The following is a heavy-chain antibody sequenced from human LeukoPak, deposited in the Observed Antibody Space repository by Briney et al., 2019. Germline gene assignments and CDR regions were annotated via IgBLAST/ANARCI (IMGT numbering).Heavy chain of an antibody. CDR1: GFTFSDYY. V-gene: IGHV3-11*01. CDR2: ISSSGSTI. CDR3: ARIAAAGTYFDY. J-gene: IGHJ4*02. D-gene: IGHD6-13*01. Sequence: PGGSLRLSCAASGFTFSDYYMSWIRQAPGKGLEWVSYISSSGSTIYYADSVKGRFTISRDNAKNSLYLQMNSLRAEGTAVYYCARIAAAGTYFDYWGQGTLVTVSS.